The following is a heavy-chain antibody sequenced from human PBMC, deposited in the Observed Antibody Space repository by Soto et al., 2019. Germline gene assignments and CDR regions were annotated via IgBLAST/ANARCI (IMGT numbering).Heavy chain of an antibody. Sequence: QVYLVESGGGVVQPGTSLRLSCEASGFNYISYGMPWVRQAPGKALEWVAVVYYDGTEKYYGDSVKGRFTITRDNSQNTLYLQMNSLRVEDTAVYYCARDRARKGTYYFDNWGQGTLVTVSA. V-gene: IGHV3-33*01. CDR2: VYYDGTEK. CDR1: GFNYISYG. CDR3: ARDRARKGTYYFDN. J-gene: IGHJ4*02.